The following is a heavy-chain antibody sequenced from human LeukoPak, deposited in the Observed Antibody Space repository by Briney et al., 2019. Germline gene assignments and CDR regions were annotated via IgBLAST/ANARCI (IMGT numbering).Heavy chain of an antibody. CDR2: ISSNGGST. D-gene: IGHD6-13*01. V-gene: IGHV3-64D*06. CDR3: VKDRAYSSSWFDY. J-gene: IGHJ4*02. Sequence: GGSLRLSCSASGFTFSSYAMHWVRQAPGKGLEYVSAISSNGGSTYYADSVKGRFTISRDNSKNTLYLQMSSLRAEDTAVYYCVKDRAYSSSWFDYWGQGTLVTASS. CDR1: GFTFSSYA.